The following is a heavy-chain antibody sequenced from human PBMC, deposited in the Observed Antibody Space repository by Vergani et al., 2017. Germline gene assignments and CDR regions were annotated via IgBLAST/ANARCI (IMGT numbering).Heavy chain of an antibody. J-gene: IGHJ6*03. CDR2: ISGSGGST. Sequence: EVQLLESGGGLVQPGGSLRLTCAASEFTFSNYAMNWVRQAPGKGLEWVSAISGSGGSTYYADSVKGRFTISRDNSKNTLYLQMNSLRAEDTAVYYCAKDPYYMDVWGKGTTVTVSS. CDR1: EFTFSNYA. CDR3: AKDPYYMDV. V-gene: IGHV3-23*01.